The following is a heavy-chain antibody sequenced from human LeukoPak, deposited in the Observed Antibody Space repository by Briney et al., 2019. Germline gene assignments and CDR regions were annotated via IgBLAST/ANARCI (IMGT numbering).Heavy chain of an antibody. J-gene: IGHJ4*02. V-gene: IGHV4-4*09. CDR3: ASIKYSSDGSYYFDY. CDR1: GGSISSYY. Sequence: SETLSLTCTVSGGSISSYYWSWIRQPPGKGLEWSVYIYTSGSTNYNTSLKSRVTISVDTSKNQFSLKLSSVTAADTAVYYCASIKYSSDGSYYFDYWGQGTLVTVSS. D-gene: IGHD6-25*01. CDR2: IYTSGST.